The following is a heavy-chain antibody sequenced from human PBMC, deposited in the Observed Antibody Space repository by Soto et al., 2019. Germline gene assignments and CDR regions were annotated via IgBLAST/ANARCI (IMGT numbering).Heavy chain of an antibody. CDR3: AKDPYNHRFDS. Sequence: GSLRLSCAASGFPFSRHAMAWVRRAAGRGLEWVATIGSDGSTYHAESAKGRFSISRDNYGNMLHLQLNSLRVEDTGIYYCAKDPYNHRFDSWGQGTLVTVSS. V-gene: IGHV3-23*01. D-gene: IGHD1-1*01. CDR1: GFPFSRHA. J-gene: IGHJ4*02. CDR2: IGSDGST.